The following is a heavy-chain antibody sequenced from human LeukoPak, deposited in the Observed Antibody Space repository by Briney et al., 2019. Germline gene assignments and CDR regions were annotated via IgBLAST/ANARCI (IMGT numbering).Heavy chain of an antibody. CDR1: GGSISSYY. V-gene: IGHV4-59*01. CDR3: ARMSYDSSGYYGSFDY. D-gene: IGHD3-22*01. Sequence: SETLSLTCTVSGGSISSYYWSWIRQPPGKGLEGIGYIYYSGSTNYNPSLKSRVTISVDTSKNQFSLKLSSVTAADTAVYYCARMSYDSSGYYGSFDYWGQGTLVTVSS. CDR2: IYYSGST. J-gene: IGHJ4*02.